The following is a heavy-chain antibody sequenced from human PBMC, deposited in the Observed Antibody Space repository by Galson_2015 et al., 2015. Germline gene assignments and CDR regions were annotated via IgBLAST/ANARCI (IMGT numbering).Heavy chain of an antibody. CDR1: GFTFSSYG. V-gene: IGHV3-30*18. CDR2: ISYDGSNK. Sequence: SLRLSCAASGFTFSSYGMHWVRQAPGKGLEWVAVISYDGSNKYYADSVKGRFTISRDNSKNTLYLQMNSLRAEDTAVYYCAKGPRGLYYYYGMDVWGQGTTVTVSS. CDR3: AKGPRGLYYYYGMDV. J-gene: IGHJ6*02.